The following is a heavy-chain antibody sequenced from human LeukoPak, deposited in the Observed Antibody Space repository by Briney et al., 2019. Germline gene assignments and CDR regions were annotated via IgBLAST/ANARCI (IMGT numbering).Heavy chain of an antibody. CDR1: GFTFSSYA. J-gene: IGHJ5*02. D-gene: IGHD1-1*01. CDR2: ISGSGGST. CDR3: AKDLFDWNDFSSSDP. Sequence: GGSLRLSCAASGFTFSSYAMSWVRQAPGKGLEWVSAISGSGGSTYCADSVKGRFTISRDNSKNTLYLQMNSLRAEDTAVYYCAKDLFDWNDFSSSDPWGQGTLVTVSS. V-gene: IGHV3-23*01.